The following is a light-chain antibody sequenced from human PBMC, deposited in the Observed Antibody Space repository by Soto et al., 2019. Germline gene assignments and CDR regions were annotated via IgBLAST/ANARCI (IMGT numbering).Light chain of an antibody. J-gene: IGLJ3*02. CDR3: CSYAGNMLL. V-gene: IGLV2-23*02. CDR1: SSDIGGYNV. CDR2: KVS. Sequence: QSALTQPASVSGSPGQSITISCTGTSSDIGGYNVVSWYQQLPGKAPKLIIYKVSERPSEISSRFSGSKSGNTASLTISGLQTEDEADYYCCSYAGNMLLFGGGTKLTVL.